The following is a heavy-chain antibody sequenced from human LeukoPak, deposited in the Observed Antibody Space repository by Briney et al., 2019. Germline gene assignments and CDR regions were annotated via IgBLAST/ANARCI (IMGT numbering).Heavy chain of an antibody. D-gene: IGHD4-17*01. J-gene: IGHJ4*02. CDR2: INSDGNST. CDR3: ARVSPNTVTTLQYFDY. V-gene: IGHV3-74*01. CDR1: GFTFSSYW. Sequence: GGSLRLSCAASGFTFSSYWMHWVRQAPGKGLVWVSRINSDGNSTSYADSVKGRFTISRDNAKNTLYLQMNSLRAEDTAVYYCARVSPNTVTTLQYFDYWGQGTLVTVSS.